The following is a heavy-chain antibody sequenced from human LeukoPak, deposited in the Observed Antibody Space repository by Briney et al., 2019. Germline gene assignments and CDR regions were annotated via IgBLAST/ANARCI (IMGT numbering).Heavy chain of an antibody. V-gene: IGHV4-39*07. CDR3: ARGRVLRFLEWLPDFDY. D-gene: IGHD3-3*01. CDR1: GGSISSSSYY. J-gene: IGHJ4*02. CDR2: IYYSGST. Sequence: PSETLSLTCTVSGGSISSSSYYWGWIRQPPGKGLEWIGSIYYSGSTYDNPSLKSRVTISVDTSKNQFSLKLSSVTAADTAVYYCARGRVLRFLEWLPDFDYWGQGTLVTVSS.